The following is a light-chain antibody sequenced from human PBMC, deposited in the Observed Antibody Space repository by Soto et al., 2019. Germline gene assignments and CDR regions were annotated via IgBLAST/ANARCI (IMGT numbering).Light chain of an antibody. CDR1: ENINNR. CDR3: QQRSNWPPIT. V-gene: IGKV3-11*01. J-gene: IGKJ5*01. Sequence: EVVMTQSPATLSVYPGERSTLSCRASENINNRLAWYQQKPGQAPRLLIYDASNRATGIPARFSGSGSGTDFTLTISSLEPEDFAVYYCQQRSNWPPITFGQGTRLEI. CDR2: DAS.